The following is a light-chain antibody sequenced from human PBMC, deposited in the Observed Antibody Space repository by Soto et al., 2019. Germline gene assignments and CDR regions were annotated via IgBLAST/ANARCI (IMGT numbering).Light chain of an antibody. V-gene: IGLV2-8*01. CDR3: VLSAGGTYV. CDR2: DVN. Sequence: QSVLTQPPSASGSPGQSVTISCSGTSSDVGAYIFVSWYQQHPGNPPKLMVYDVNRRPPGVPARYFVSTSGNPASLTVSGPQAEDEADPSCVLSAGGTYVFGTGTKVTVL. J-gene: IGLJ1*01. CDR1: SSDVGAYIF.